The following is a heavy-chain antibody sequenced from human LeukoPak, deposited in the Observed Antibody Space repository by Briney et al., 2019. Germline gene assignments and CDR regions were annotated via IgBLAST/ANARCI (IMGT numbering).Heavy chain of an antibody. CDR1: GFTFSSYS. CDR3: ARTVGGIFGVAAPRYMDV. D-gene: IGHD3-3*01. J-gene: IGHJ6*03. Sequence: GESLTLSCAASGFTFSSYSMNWVRQAPGKGLEWVSSISNSSSYIYYADSEKGRITIFRDNAKNSLYLQMNSLSAEDTAVYYCARTVGGIFGVAAPRYMDVWGKGTTVTVSS. V-gene: IGHV3-21*01. CDR2: ISNSSSYI.